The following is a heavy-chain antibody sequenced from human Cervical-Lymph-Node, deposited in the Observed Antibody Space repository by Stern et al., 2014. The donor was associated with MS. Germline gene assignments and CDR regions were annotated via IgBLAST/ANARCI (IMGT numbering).Heavy chain of an antibody. D-gene: IGHD5-18*01. Sequence: QLQLQESGPRLVKPSQTLSLTCTVSGGSISSGAYYWSWIRQHPGKGLELIGYIYYSGSTYYNPSLKSRVTISVDTSKKQFSLKLSSVTVADTAVYYCARGPDTTTGYNFFDPWGQGTLVTVSS. CDR3: ARGPDTTTGYNFFDP. V-gene: IGHV4-31*03. J-gene: IGHJ5*02. CDR1: GGSISSGAYY. CDR2: IYYSGST.